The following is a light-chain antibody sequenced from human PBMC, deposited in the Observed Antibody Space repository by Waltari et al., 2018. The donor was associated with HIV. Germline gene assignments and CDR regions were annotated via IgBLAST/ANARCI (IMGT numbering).Light chain of an antibody. CDR1: QSVSSY. CDR3: QQRSNWLWT. Sequence: LVLTQSPATLSLSPGDRATLSCRASQSVSSYLAWYQQKPGQAPRLLIYDASNRATGIPARFSGSGSWTDFTLTISSLEPEDFAVYYCQQRSNWLWTFGQGTRVDIK. J-gene: IGKJ1*01. V-gene: IGKV3-11*01. CDR2: DAS.